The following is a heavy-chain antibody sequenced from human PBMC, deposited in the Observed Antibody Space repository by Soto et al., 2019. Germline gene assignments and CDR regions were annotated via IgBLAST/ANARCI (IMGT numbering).Heavy chain of an antibody. CDR3: AASYDSSGWYFDL. V-gene: IGHV3-33*01. J-gene: IGHJ2*01. Sequence: VAVIWYDGSNKYYADSVKGRFTISRDNSKNTLYLQMNSLRAEDTAVYYCAASYDSSGWYFDLWGRGTLVTVSS. CDR2: IWYDGSNK. D-gene: IGHD3-22*01.